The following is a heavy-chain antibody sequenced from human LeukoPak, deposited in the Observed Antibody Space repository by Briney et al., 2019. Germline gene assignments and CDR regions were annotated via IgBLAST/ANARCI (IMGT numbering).Heavy chain of an antibody. D-gene: IGHD2-15*01. CDR2: IYTSGST. Sequence: SETLSLTRTVSGGSISSYYWSWIRQPAGKGLEWIGRIYTSGSTNYNPSLKSRVTMSVDTSKNQFSLKLSSVTAADTAVYYCARDGYCSGGSCYSGYAFDIWGQGTMVTVSS. J-gene: IGHJ3*02. CDR1: GGSISSYY. V-gene: IGHV4-4*07. CDR3: ARDGYCSGGSCYSGYAFDI.